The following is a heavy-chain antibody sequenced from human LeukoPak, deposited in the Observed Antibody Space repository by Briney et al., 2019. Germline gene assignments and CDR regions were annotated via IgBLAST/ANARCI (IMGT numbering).Heavy chain of an antibody. Sequence: GGSLRPSCLATGFTFSSNTMNWVRQAPGKGLDWVCSFSSPGSNYMHYAASVKGRFTAARDDADNSLYLEMKNLRAEDTAVYYCAKSFSSGWSPFDHWGQGSLVTVSS. CDR2: FSSPGSNYM. CDR1: GFTFSSNT. CDR3: AKSFSSGWSPFDH. J-gene: IGHJ4*02. D-gene: IGHD6-19*01. V-gene: IGHV3-21*06.